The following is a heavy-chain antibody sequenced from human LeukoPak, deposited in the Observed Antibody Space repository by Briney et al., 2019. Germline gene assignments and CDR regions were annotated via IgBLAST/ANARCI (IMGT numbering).Heavy chain of an antibody. Sequence: GSSVKVSCKASGGTFSSYAISWVRQAPGQGLEWMGGIIPIFGTANYAQKFQGRVTITTDESTSTAYMELSSLRAEDTAFYYCARDDNWGFDYWGQGALVTVSS. V-gene: IGHV1-69*05. J-gene: IGHJ4*02. CDR3: ARDDNWGFDY. CDR2: IIPIFGTA. CDR1: GGTFSSYA. D-gene: IGHD7-27*01.